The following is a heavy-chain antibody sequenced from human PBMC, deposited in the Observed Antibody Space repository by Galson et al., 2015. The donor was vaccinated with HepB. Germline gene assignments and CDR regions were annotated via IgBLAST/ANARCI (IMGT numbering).Heavy chain of an antibody. V-gene: IGHV3-30*04. J-gene: IGHJ3*02. CDR2: ISYDGSNK. CDR1: GFTFSSYA. Sequence: SLRLSCAASGFTFSSYAMHWVRQAPGKGLEWVAVISYDGSNKYYADSVKGRFTISRDNSKNTLYLQMNSLRAEDTAVYYCARGLYYYDSSGYYPDAFDIWGQGTMVTVSS. D-gene: IGHD3-22*01. CDR3: ARGLYYYDSSGYYPDAFDI.